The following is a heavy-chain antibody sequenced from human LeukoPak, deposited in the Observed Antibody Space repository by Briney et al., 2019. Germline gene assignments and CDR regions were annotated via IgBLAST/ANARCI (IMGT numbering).Heavy chain of an antibody. J-gene: IGHJ4*02. CDR1: GGSISSSSYY. D-gene: IGHD3-22*01. Sequence: SETLSLTCAVSGGSISSSSYYWGWIRQPPGKGLEWIGSIYYSGSTYYNPSLKSRVTISVDTSKNQFSLKLSSVTAADTAVYYCAMLYYYDSSGYHGYFDYWGQGTLVTVSS. V-gene: IGHV4-39*07. CDR2: IYYSGST. CDR3: AMLYYYDSSGYHGYFDY.